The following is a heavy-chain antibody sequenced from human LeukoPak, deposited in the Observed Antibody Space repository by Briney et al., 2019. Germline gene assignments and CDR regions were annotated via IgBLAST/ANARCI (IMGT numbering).Heavy chain of an antibody. V-gene: IGHV3-48*04. D-gene: IGHD3-10*02. Sequence: GGSLRLSCAASGFTFSSYTIDWVRQAPGKGLEWVSYISSSGSTIYYADSVKGRFTISRDNAKNSLYLQMNSLRAEDTAVYYCAELGITMIGGVWGKGTTVTISS. CDR3: AELGITMIGGV. CDR1: GFTFSSYT. CDR2: ISSSGSTI. J-gene: IGHJ6*04.